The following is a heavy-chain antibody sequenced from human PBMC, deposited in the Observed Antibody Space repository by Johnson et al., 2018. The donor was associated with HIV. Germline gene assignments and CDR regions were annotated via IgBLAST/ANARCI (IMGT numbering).Heavy chain of an antibody. D-gene: IGHD3-10*01. V-gene: IGHV3-15*01. Sequence: VQLVESGGGLVKPGGSLRLSCAASGFTFSNAWMSWVRQAPGKGLEWVGRIKSKTDGGTTDYAAPVKGRFTISRDDSKNTLYLQMNSLKTEDTAVYYCTTDQVGRSYGEKYQIWGQGTMVTVSS. CDR3: TTDQVGRSYGEKYQI. CDR2: IKSKTDGGTT. J-gene: IGHJ3*02. CDR1: GFTFSNAW.